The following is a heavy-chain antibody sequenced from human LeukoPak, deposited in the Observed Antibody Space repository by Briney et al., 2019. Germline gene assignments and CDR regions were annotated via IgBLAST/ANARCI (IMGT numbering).Heavy chain of an antibody. CDR2: ISGSGGST. D-gene: IGHD3-22*01. V-gene: IGHV3-23*01. J-gene: IGHJ4*02. CDR3: AKEANYYDSSGYSTDY. Sequence: PGGSLRLSXAASGFTFSSYAMSWVSQAPGKGLEWVSAISGSGGSTYYADSVKGRFTISRDNSKNTLYLQMNSLRAEDTAVYYCAKEANYYDSSGYSTDYWGQGTLVTVSS. CDR1: GFTFSSYA.